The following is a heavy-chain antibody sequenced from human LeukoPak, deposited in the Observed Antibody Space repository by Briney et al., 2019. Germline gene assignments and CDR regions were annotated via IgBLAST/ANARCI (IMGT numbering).Heavy chain of an antibody. Sequence: PSETLSLTCAVYGGSFSGYYWSWIRQPPGKGLEWIGEVNHSGSTKYSPSLKSRVTISVDTSKNQFSLKLSSVTAADTAVYYCARQNGYYYGSGSYYNPPSNWGQGTLVTVSS. CDR2: VNHSGST. V-gene: IGHV4-34*01. D-gene: IGHD3-10*01. CDR3: ARQNGYYYGSGSYYNPPSN. J-gene: IGHJ4*02. CDR1: GGSFSGYY.